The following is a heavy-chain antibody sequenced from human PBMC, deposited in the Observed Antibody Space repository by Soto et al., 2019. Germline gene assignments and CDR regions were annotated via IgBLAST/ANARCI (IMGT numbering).Heavy chain of an antibody. V-gene: IGHV4-39*01. CDR1: GGSISSSSYY. D-gene: IGHD3-9*01. CDR3: VCEPDILTGYYPDFDY. Sequence: SETLSLTCTVSGGSISSSSYYWGWIRQPPGKGLEWIGSTYYSGSTYYNPSLKSRVTISVDTSKNQFSLKLSSVTAADTAVYYCVCEPDILTGYYPDFDYWGQGTLVTVSS. J-gene: IGHJ4*02. CDR2: TYYSGST.